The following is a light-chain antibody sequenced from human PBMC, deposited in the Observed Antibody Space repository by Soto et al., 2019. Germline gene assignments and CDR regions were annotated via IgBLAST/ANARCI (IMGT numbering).Light chain of an antibody. CDR1: QSLLHSNGYNY. V-gene: IGKV2-28*01. CDR2: SGF. Sequence: DIVMTQSPLSLPVTPGEPASISCRSSQSLLHSNGYNYLDWYLQKPGQSPQLLISSGFNRASGVPDRFSGSGSGTDFTLKISRVEAEDVGFYYCMQALQTPWTFGQGTKVEIK. J-gene: IGKJ1*01. CDR3: MQALQTPWT.